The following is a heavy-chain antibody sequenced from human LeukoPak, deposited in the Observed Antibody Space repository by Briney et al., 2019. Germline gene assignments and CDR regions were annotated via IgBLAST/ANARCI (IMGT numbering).Heavy chain of an antibody. D-gene: IGHD1-26*01. J-gene: IGHJ4*02. CDR1: GGSISPYY. V-gene: IGHV4-59*08. Sequence: PSETLSLTWTVPGGSISPYYGSWIRQPPGEGLEWVGYIYYSGSTNYNPSLNGGATISVDTSKNQFSLKLTSVTAADTAVYYCARHGGGGESYPRVFDYWGRGNLVTVSS. CDR2: IYYSGST. CDR3: ARHGGGGESYPRVFDY.